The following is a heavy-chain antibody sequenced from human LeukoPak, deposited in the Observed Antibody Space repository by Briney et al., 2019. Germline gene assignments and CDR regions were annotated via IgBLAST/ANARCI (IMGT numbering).Heavy chain of an antibody. CDR2: INHSGST. V-gene: IGHV4-34*01. J-gene: IGHJ5*02. D-gene: IGHD6-19*01. CDR1: GGSFSGYY. Sequence: SETLSLTCAVYGGSFSGYYWSWIRQPPGKGLEWIGEINHSGSTNYNPSLKSRVTISVDTSKNQFSLKLSSVTAADTAVYYCARVRGSSGWYGKRYNWFDPWGQGTLVTVSS. CDR3: ARVRGSSGWYGKRYNWFDP.